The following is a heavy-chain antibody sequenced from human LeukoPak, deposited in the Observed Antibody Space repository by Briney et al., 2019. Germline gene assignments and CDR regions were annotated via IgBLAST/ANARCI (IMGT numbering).Heavy chain of an antibody. D-gene: IGHD4-11*01. V-gene: IGHV1-69*05. CDR1: GGTFSSYA. J-gene: IGHJ6*03. CDR3: ATLDYPMYYYYYMDV. CDR2: IIPILGTA. Sequence: ASVKVSCKASGGTFSSYAISWVRQAPGQGLEWMGGIIPILGTANYAQKFQGRVTITTDESTSTAYMELSSLRSEDTAVYYCATLDYPMYYYYYMDVWGKGTTVTVSS.